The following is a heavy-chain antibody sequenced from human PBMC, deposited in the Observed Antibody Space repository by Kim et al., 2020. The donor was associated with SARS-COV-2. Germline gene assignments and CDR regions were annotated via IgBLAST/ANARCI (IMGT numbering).Heavy chain of an antibody. D-gene: IGHD5-12*01. J-gene: IGHJ5*02. V-gene: IGHV1-45*02. CDR3: ASSRNGYNFWFDP. Sequence: YAQKFQDRVTITRDRSMSTAYMELSSLRSEDTAMYYCASSRNGYNFWFDPWGQGTLVTVSS.